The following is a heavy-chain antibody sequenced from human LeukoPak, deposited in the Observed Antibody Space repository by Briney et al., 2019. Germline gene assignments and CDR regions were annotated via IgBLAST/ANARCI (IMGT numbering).Heavy chain of an antibody. Sequence: GGSLRLSCAASGFTFKDFGMHWIRQPPGKGLEWVAFIRNVGSDKYYADAVRGRFTISRDNSRNTLYLQLNSLTVDDMAVYYCAKGYGESHFDDWGQGTPVTVSS. CDR3: AKGYGESHFDD. CDR1: GFTFKDFG. V-gene: IGHV3-30*02. J-gene: IGHJ4*02. D-gene: IGHD4/OR15-4a*01. CDR2: IRNVGSDK.